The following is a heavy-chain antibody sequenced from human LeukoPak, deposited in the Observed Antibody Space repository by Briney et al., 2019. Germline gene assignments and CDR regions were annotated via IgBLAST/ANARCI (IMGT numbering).Heavy chain of an antibody. Sequence: GGSLRLSCAASGFTFSSYAMHWVRQAPGKGLEWVAVISYDGSNKYYADSVKGRFTISRDNSKNTLYLQMNSLRAEDTAVYYCARGAWGYYFDYWGQGTLVTVSS. CDR3: ARGAWGYYFDY. D-gene: IGHD1-26*01. J-gene: IGHJ4*02. CDR1: GFTFSSYA. CDR2: ISYDGSNK. V-gene: IGHV3-30*04.